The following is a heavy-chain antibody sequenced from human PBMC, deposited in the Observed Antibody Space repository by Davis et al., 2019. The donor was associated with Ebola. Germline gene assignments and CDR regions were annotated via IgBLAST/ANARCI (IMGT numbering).Heavy chain of an antibody. J-gene: IGHJ3*02. D-gene: IGHD2-15*01. Sequence: GESLKISCAASGFTFSSYAMSWVRQAPGKGLEWVSAISGSGGSTYYADFVKGRFTISRDNSKNTLYLQMNSLRAEDTAVYYCAKTDCSGGSCYSVAFDIWGQGTMVTVSS. CDR2: ISGSGGST. CDR1: GFTFSSYA. V-gene: IGHV3-23*01. CDR3: AKTDCSGGSCYSVAFDI.